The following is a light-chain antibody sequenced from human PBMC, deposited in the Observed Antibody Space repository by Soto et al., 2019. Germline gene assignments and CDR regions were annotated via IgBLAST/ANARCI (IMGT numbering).Light chain of an antibody. CDR2: DVS. Sequence: QSVLTQPASVSGSPGQSITISCTGTSSDVGGYNYVSWYQQHPGKAPKLMIYDVSNRPSGVSNRFSGSKSGNTASLTISGLHAEDEADYYCSSYKSSSTLFGGGTKLTVL. CDR1: SSDVGGYNY. CDR3: SSYKSSSTL. V-gene: IGLV2-14*01. J-gene: IGLJ2*01.